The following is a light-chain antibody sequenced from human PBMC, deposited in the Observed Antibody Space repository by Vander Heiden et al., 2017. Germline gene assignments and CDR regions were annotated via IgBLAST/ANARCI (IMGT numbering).Light chain of an antibody. CDR1: QSISSW. CDR2: KAS. V-gene: IGKV1-5*03. CDR3: QQYNSYPWT. Sequence: DLPVTQSPSTLSASVGDRVTITCRARQSISSWLAWYQQKPGKAPKLLIYKASSLESGVPSRFSGSGSGTEFTLTISSLQPDDFATYYCQQYNSYPWTFGQGTKVEIK. J-gene: IGKJ1*01.